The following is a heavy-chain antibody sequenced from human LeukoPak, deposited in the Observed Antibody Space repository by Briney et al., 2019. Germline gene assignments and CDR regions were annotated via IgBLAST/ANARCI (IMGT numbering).Heavy chain of an antibody. D-gene: IGHD1-26*01. CDR1: CFFINENI. V-gene: IGHV4-4*07. Sequence: PSDTLSLTCTASCFFINENIRAWLRQPAGKGLEWIGRVFSSGSANYNPSLTSRHTISVDNFKNQFSLRLSAVTAADTGMYYCARDSGLLSTLDIGGKGTMVTVGS. CDR3: ARDSGLLSTLDI. J-gene: IGHJ3*02. CDR2: VFSSGSA.